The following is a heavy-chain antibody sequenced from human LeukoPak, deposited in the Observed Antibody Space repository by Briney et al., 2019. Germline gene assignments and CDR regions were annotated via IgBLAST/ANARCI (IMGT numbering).Heavy chain of an antibody. CDR3: AKGPRVAAAGTRFDP. Sequence: GGSLRLSCSASGFTVSSNYMSWVRQAPGKGLEWVSVIYSAGSTYYTDSVKGRFTISRDNSKNTLYLQMNSLRAEDTAVYYCAKGPRVAAAGTRFDPWGQGTLVTVSS. D-gene: IGHD6-13*01. CDR2: IYSAGST. V-gene: IGHV3-53*01. J-gene: IGHJ5*02. CDR1: GFTVSSNY.